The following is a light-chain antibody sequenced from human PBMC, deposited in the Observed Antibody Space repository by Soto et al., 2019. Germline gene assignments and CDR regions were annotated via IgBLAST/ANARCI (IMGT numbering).Light chain of an antibody. CDR3: RQSYSTPRA. Sequence: DIQMTQSPSALSESEGDIVTITCRASQYVDTYLDWYQQKPGKAPKLLIYGESSLQSGVPLRFSGVGSGADFTLTISSLQPAESATYYCRQSYSTPRAVGQGTKVEVK. CDR2: GES. V-gene: IGKV1-39*01. CDR1: QYVDTY. J-gene: IGKJ1*01.